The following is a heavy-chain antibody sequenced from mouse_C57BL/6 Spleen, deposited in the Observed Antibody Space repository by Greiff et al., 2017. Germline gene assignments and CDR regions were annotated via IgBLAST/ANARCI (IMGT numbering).Heavy chain of an antibody. V-gene: IGHV5-9-1*02. CDR2: ISSGGDYI. Sequence: EVKLQESGAGLVKPGGSLKLSCAASGFTFSSYAMSWVRQTPEKRLEWVAYISSGGDYIYYADTVKGRFTISRDNARNTLYLQMSSLKSEDTAMYYCTRDRNWDYFDYWGQGTTLTVSS. D-gene: IGHD4-1*01. J-gene: IGHJ2*01. CDR1: GFTFSSYA. CDR3: TRDRNWDYFDY.